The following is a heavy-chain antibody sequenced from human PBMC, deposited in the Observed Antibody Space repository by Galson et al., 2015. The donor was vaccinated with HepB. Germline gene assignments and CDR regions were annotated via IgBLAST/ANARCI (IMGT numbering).Heavy chain of an antibody. CDR3: AKEPVDSDL. Sequence: SLRLSCATSGFTFDDYAMHWVRQAPGKGLEWVSGISWNSGRVGYVDSVKGRFTISRDNAKKSLYLQMNSLRAEDTALYYCAKEPVDSDLWGRGTLVTVSS. V-gene: IGHV3-9*01. CDR2: ISWNSGRV. CDR1: GFTFDDYA. J-gene: IGHJ2*01.